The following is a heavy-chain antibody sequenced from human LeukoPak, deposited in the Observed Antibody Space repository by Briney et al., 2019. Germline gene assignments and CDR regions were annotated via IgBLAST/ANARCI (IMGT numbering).Heavy chain of an antibody. V-gene: IGHV3-7*01. D-gene: IGHD6-19*01. CDR3: ARRGTIAVPAFWFDP. J-gene: IGHJ5*02. Sequence: QAGGSLRLSCVASGFTFTSYWMSWVRQAPGKGLEWVANIKQDGSEKYYLDSLEGRFTISRDNAKNSVYLQINRLRAEDTAVYYCARRGTIAVPAFWFDPWGQGTLVIVSS. CDR1: GFTFTSYW. CDR2: IKQDGSEK.